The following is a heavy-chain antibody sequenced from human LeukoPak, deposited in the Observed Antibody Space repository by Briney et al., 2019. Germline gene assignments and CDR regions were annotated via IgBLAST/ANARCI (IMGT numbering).Heavy chain of an antibody. CDR2: INPNSGST. V-gene: IGHV1-2*06. D-gene: IGHD2-15*01. Sequence: GASVKVSCKASGYTFTGYYMHWVRQAPGQGLEWMGRINPNSGSTNYAQKFQGRVTMTRDTSISTAYMELSSLRFDDTAVYYCATPPECSSGSCLSYWGQGTLVTVSS. J-gene: IGHJ4*02. CDR1: GYTFTGYY. CDR3: ATPPECSSGSCLSY.